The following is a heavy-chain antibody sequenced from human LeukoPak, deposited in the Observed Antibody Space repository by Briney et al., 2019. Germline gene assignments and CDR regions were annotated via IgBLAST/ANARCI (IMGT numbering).Heavy chain of an antibody. Sequence: PSETLSLTCAVSGGSISSSSYYWRWLRQPPGKGRERIGSIDYSGSTYYNPPLNTRTTTTVDTPKNQFFMMLSSVTSADKSVYYCARVYGRNSRSWLWGPYYYYYYMDVWGKGTTVTVSS. CDR2: IDYSGST. V-gene: IGHV4-39*07. CDR3: ARVYGRNSRSWLWGPYYYYYYMDV. J-gene: IGHJ6*03. D-gene: IGHD6-13*01. CDR1: GGSISSSSYY.